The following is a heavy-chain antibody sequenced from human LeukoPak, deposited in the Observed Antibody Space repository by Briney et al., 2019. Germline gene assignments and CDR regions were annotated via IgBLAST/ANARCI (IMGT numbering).Heavy chain of an antibody. CDR3: AGYDILTGSLAYFDY. Sequence: GSSVKVSCKASGGTFSSYAISWVRQAPGQGLEWMGGIIPIFGTANYAQKFQGRVTITTDESTSTAYMGLSSLRSEDTAVYYCAGYDILTGSLAYFDYWGQGTLVTVSS. V-gene: IGHV1-69*05. J-gene: IGHJ4*02. CDR2: IIPIFGTA. D-gene: IGHD3-9*01. CDR1: GGTFSSYA.